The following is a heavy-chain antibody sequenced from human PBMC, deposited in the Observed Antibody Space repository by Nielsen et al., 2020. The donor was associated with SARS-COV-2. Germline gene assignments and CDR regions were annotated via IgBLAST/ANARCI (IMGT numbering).Heavy chain of an antibody. CDR2: IYQSGST. V-gene: IGHV4-30-2*01. J-gene: IGHJ5*02. Sequence: SETLSLTCAVSGGSISSGGYSWSWIRQPPGKGLEWIGYIYQSGSTYYNPSLKSRVTISVDRSKNQFSLKLSSVTAADTAVYYCARWDGDNWFDPWGQGTLVTVSS. CDR1: GGSISSGGYS. D-gene: IGHD5-24*01. CDR3: ARWDGDNWFDP.